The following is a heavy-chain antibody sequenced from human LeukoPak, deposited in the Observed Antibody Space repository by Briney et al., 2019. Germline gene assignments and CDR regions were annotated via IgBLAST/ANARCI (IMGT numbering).Heavy chain of an antibody. V-gene: IGHV4-34*01. CDR3: ARSPGYCSSTSCYKYFQH. CDR2: INHSGST. Sequence: SETLSLTCAVYGGSFSGYYWSWIRQPPGKGLEWIGEINHSGSTNYNPSLKSRVTISVDTFKNQFSLKLSSVTAADTAVYYCARSPGYCSSTSCYKYFQHWGRGTLVTVSS. D-gene: IGHD2-2*02. J-gene: IGHJ1*01. CDR1: GGSFSGYY.